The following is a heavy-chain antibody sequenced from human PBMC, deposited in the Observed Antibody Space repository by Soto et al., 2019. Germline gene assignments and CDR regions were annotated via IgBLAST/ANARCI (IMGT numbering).Heavy chain of an antibody. CDR2: IYWDDDK. V-gene: IGHV2-5*02. D-gene: IGHD3-9*01. CDR1: GFSLSTSGVG. CDR3: AHSGYYDILTGYTLGWFDP. J-gene: IGHJ5*02. Sequence: SGPTLVNPTLTLTLTCTFSGFSLSTSGVGVGWIRQPSGKALEWLALIYWDDDKRYSPSLKSRLTITKDTSKNQVVLTMTNMDPVDTATYYCAHSGYYDILTGYTLGWFDPWGQGTLVTVSS.